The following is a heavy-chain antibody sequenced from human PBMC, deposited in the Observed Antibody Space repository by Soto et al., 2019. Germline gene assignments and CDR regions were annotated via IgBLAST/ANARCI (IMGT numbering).Heavy chain of an antibody. CDR3: ARDSSGYYWFDP. D-gene: IGHD3-22*01. CDR2: IYHSGTT. V-gene: IGHV4-38-2*02. Sequence: SETLSLTCAVSGFSISSGYFWGWIRQPPGKGSEWLGSIYHSGTTYYNPSVKGRVTISVDTSKNQFSLKMSSVTAADTAVYYCARDSSGYYWFDPWGQGTLVTVSS. CDR1: GFSISSGYF. J-gene: IGHJ5*02.